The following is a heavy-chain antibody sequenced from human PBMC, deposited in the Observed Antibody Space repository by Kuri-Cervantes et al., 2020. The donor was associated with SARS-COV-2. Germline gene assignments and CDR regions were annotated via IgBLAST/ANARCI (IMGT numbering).Heavy chain of an antibody. D-gene: IGHD3-16*02. CDR2: INAGNGNT. CDR3: AREMITFGGVIAYFDY. CDR1: GYTFTSYA. Sequence: ASVKVSCKASGYTFTSYAMHWVRQAPGQRLEWMGWINAGNGNTKYSQKFQGRVTITRDTSASTAYMELSSLRSDDTAVYYCAREMITFGGVIAYFDYWGQGTLVTVSS. J-gene: IGHJ4*02. V-gene: IGHV1-3*01.